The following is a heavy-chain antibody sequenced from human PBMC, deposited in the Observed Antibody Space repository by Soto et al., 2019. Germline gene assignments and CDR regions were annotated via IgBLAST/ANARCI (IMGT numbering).Heavy chain of an antibody. CDR1: ASTFSNYI. D-gene: IGHD2-15*01. Sequence: QLQLVESGGGVVHPGRSLRLSCAASASTFSNYIMHWVRQAPGKGLEWVAFISYDGSNSNYADFVEGRFTISRDNPKNMLYLQLSSLRPDDTAVYYCAGGDNYYALGVWGQGTTVTVSS. CDR2: ISYDGSNS. CDR3: AGGDNYYALGV. V-gene: IGHV3-30*04. J-gene: IGHJ6*02.